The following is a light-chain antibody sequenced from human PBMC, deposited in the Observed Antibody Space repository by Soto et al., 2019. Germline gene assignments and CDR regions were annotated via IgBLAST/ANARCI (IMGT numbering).Light chain of an antibody. CDR3: NSYTGSSTVV. V-gene: IGLV2-14*01. CDR2: DVF. CDR1: SSDVGGFNY. J-gene: IGLJ2*01. Sequence: QSALTQPASVSGSPGQSITISCTGTSSDVGGFNYVSWYRQYPGKAPKLMIYDVFNRPSGVSNRLSGSKSGNTASLTISGLQAEDEADYYCNSYTGSSTVVFGGGTKLTVL.